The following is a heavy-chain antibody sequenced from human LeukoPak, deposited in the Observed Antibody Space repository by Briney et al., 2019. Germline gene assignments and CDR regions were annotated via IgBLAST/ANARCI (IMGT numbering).Heavy chain of an antibody. V-gene: IGHV4-59*12. CDR2: IYYTGNT. CDR3: ARGRLIAYCGGDCYSKHPDLYYYYYYMDV. Sequence: PSDTLSLTCTVSGVSISSYYWSWIRQPPGKGLEWIAFIYYTGNTNYNPSLMSRVTISVDTSKNQFSLKLSSVTAADTAVYYCARGRLIAYCGGDCYSKHPDLYYYYYYMDVWGKGTTVTVSS. J-gene: IGHJ6*03. D-gene: IGHD2-21*02. CDR1: GVSISSYY.